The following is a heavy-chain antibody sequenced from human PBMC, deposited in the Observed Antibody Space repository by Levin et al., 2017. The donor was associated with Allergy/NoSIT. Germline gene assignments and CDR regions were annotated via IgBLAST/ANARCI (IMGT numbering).Heavy chain of an antibody. Sequence: GGSLRLSCAASGFTFSSYTMTRVRQAPGKGLEWVSTMRYSGDTTYYADSVKGRFTISRDSSKDTLFLQMNSLRAEDTAVYYCAKGLYSGSPYRAFDMWGQGTMVSVSS. V-gene: IGHV3-23*01. D-gene: IGHD1-26*01. CDR3: AKGLYSGSPYRAFDM. CDR2: MRYSGDTT. CDR1: GFTFSSYT. J-gene: IGHJ3*02.